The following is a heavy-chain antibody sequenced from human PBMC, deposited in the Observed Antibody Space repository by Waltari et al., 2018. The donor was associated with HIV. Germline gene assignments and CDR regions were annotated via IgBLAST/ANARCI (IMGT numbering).Heavy chain of an antibody. Sequence: QVQLVESGGGVVQPGKSLRLSCTASGFTFGSSGMHWVRQSPGKGLEWVAAISSAGSNSLYGESVEGRFTISRDNSKNTLHLQMNYLIPEDTAVYYCAKGLFSGSYFLDSWGQGTLVTVSS. CDR3: AKGLFSGSYFLDS. J-gene: IGHJ4*02. V-gene: IGHV3-30*18. CDR1: GFTFGSSG. CDR2: ISSAGSNS. D-gene: IGHD1-26*01.